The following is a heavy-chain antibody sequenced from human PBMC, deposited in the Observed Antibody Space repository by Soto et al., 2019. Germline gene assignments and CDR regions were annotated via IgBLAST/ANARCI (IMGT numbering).Heavy chain of an antibody. CDR2: IIPIFGTA. Sequence: SVKVSCKASGGTFSSYAISWVRQAPGQGLEWMGGIIPIFGTANYAQKFQGRVTITADESTSTAYMELSSLRSEDTAVYYCASAPITMVRGVSRYYYGMDVWGQGTTVTVSS. J-gene: IGHJ6*02. V-gene: IGHV1-69*13. CDR3: ASAPITMVRGVSRYYYGMDV. D-gene: IGHD3-10*01. CDR1: GGTFSSYA.